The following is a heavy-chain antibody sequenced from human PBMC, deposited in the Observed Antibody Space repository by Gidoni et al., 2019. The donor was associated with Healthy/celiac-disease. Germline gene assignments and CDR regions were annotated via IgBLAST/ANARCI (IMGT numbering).Heavy chain of an antibody. D-gene: IGHD3-22*01. J-gene: IGHJ5*02. CDR1: GGSISSSRYY. Sequence: QLQLQESGPGLVQPSETLSLTCTVSGGSISSSRYYWGWIRQPPGKGLEWIGSIYYSGSTYYNPSLKSRVTISVDTSKNQFSLKLSSVTAADTAVYYCARDRNYYDSSGDITNWFDPWGQGTLVTVSS. CDR3: ARDRNYYDSSGDITNWFDP. CDR2: IYYSGST. V-gene: IGHV4-39*07.